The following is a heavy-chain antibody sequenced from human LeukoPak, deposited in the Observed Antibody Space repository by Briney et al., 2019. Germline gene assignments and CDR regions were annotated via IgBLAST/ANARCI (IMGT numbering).Heavy chain of an antibody. J-gene: IGHJ5*02. CDR3: ARYGPGYSSGRYWFDP. D-gene: IGHD6-19*01. CDR1: GFTFSTCV. CDR2: ISHNGEST. Sequence: GGSLRLSCAASGFTFSTCVMHRVRQAPGKGLEYVSSISHNGESTFYANSVKGRFTISRDNSKNTLYLQMGSLRPEDTAVYYCARYGPGYSSGRYWFDPWGQGTLVTVSS. V-gene: IGHV3-64*01.